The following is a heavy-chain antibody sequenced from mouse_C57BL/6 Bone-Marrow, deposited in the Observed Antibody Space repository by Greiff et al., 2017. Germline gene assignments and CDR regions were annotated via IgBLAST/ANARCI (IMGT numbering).Heavy chain of an antibody. CDR2: INPSSGYT. CDR1: GYTFTSYT. V-gene: IGHV1-4*01. CDR3: ARYYGSSYGWYFDV. Sequence: QVQLKQSGAELARPGASVKMSCKASGYTFTSYTMHWVKQRPGQGLEWIGYINPSSGYTKYNQKFKDKATLTADKSSSTAYMQLSSLTSEDSAVYYCARYYGSSYGWYFDVWGTGTTVTVSS. D-gene: IGHD1-1*01. J-gene: IGHJ1*03.